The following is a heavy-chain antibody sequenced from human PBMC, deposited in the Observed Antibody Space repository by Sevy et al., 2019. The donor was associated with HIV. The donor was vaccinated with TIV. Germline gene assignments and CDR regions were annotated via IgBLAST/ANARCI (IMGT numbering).Heavy chain of an antibody. Sequence: GGSLRLPCAASGFTFSSYAMSWVRQAPGKGLEWVANIKQDGSDKHYVDSVKGRFTISRDNAKNSLYLQMNSLRAGDTAVYYCARGVTTVTPFDYWGQGTLVTVSS. CDR3: ARGVTTVTPFDY. J-gene: IGHJ4*02. V-gene: IGHV3-7*01. CDR1: GFTFSSYA. D-gene: IGHD4-17*01. CDR2: IKQDGSDK.